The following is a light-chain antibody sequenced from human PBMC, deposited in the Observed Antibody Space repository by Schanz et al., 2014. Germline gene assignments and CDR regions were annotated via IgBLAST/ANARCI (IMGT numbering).Light chain of an antibody. V-gene: IGLV1-40*01. CDR1: SSNIGSGYD. CDR3: CSYAGSYTFAV. CDR2: DNN. J-gene: IGLJ3*02. Sequence: QSVLTQPPSMSGAPGQRVTISCTGNSSNIGSGYDVHWYQCLPGTAPKLLIYDNNNRPSGVPDRFSGSNSGNTATLTISGLQAEDEADYYCCSYAGSYTFAVFGGGTKVTVL.